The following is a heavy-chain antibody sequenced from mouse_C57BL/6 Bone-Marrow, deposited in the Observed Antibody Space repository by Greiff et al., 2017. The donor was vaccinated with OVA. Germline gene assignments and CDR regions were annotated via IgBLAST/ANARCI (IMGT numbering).Heavy chain of an antibody. CDR3: TRYLYYGSSYGFAY. CDR2: IDPDTGGT. V-gene: IGHV1-15*01. CDR1: GYTFTDYE. Sequence: QVQLQQSGAELVRPGASVTLSCKASGYTFTDYEMHWVKQTPVHGLEWIGAIDPDTGGTAYNQKFKGKAILTADKSSSTAYMELRSLTSEDSAVYYCTRYLYYGSSYGFAYWGQGTLVTVSA. J-gene: IGHJ3*01. D-gene: IGHD1-1*01.